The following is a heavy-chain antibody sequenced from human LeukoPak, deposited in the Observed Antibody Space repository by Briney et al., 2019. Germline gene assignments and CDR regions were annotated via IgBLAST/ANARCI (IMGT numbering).Heavy chain of an antibody. V-gene: IGHV4-39*01. CDR3: ARHPYQLLWLSWLDL. Sequence: SETLSLARTVACFFSSSSRYYWGWIRQPPWKGLEWIGSIYYSGSTYSNPSLKRRVTISVDTSKNQFSLKLSSVTAADTAVYYCARHPYQLLWLSWLDLGGQETLVSVFS. CDR2: IYYSGST. CDR1: CFFSSSSRYY. J-gene: IGHJ5*02. D-gene: IGHD2-2*01.